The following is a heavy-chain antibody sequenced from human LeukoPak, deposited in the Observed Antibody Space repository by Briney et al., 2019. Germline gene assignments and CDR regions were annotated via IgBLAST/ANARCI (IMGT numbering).Heavy chain of an antibody. CDR3: ARQGKRWLQLRSPSMIDY. V-gene: IGHV3-7*01. D-gene: IGHD5-12*01. Sequence: GGSLRLSCAASGFTFSSYWVSWVRQAPGKGLEWVANIRQDGSEKYYVDSVKGRFTISRDNAKNSLCLQMNSLRAEDTAVYYCARQGKRWLQLRSPSMIDYWGQGTLVTVSS. J-gene: IGHJ4*02. CDR1: GFTFSSYW. CDR2: IRQDGSEK.